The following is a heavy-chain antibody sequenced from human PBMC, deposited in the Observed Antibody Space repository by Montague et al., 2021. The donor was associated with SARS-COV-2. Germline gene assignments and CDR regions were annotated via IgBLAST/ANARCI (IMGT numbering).Heavy chain of an antibody. CDR3: ARVHIVVVTAMRYFDL. CDR1: GGSISSGGYY. D-gene: IGHD2-21*02. V-gene: IGHV4-31*03. CDR2: IYYSGST. Sequence: TLSLTRTVSGGSISSGGYYWSWIRQHPGKGLEWIGYIYYSGSTYYXPSLKSRVTISVDTSKNQFSLKLSSVTAADTAAYYCARVHIVVVTAMRYFDLWGRGTPVTVSS. J-gene: IGHJ2*01.